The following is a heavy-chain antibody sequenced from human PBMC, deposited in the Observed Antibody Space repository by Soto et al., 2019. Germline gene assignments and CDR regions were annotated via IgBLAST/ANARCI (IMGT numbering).Heavy chain of an antibody. D-gene: IGHD6-13*01. Sequence: PGGSLRLSCAASGFTFSSYIMNWVRQAPGKGLEWVSSISSSSSYIYYADSVKGRFTISRDNAKNSLYLQMNSLRAEDTAVYYCARPKQTGAFDIWGQGTMVTVSS. J-gene: IGHJ3*02. CDR1: GFTFSSYI. V-gene: IGHV3-21*01. CDR3: ARPKQTGAFDI. CDR2: ISSSSSYI.